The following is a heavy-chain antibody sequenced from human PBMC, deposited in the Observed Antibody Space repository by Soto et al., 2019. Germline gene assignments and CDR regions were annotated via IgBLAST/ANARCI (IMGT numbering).Heavy chain of an antibody. J-gene: IGHJ4*02. V-gene: IGHV3-30-3*01. D-gene: IGHD1-26*01. CDR1: GFTFSSYA. CDR3: AVPGAGEWELLRGDFYFDY. CDR2: ISYDGSNK. Sequence: PGGSLRLSCAASGFTFSSYAMHWVRQAPGKGLEWVAVISYDGSNKYYADSVKGRFTISRDNSKNTLYLQMNSLRAEDTAVYYCAVPGAGEWELLRGDFYFDYWGQGTLVTVSS.